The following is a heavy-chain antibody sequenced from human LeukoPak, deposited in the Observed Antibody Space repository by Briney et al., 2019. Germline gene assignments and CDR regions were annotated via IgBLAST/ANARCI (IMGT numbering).Heavy chain of an antibody. V-gene: IGHV3-7*01. D-gene: IGHD5-18*01. CDR2: VKQGGSEK. CDR1: GFTFRNDW. CDR3: ASLDTALLNSAY. J-gene: IGHJ4*02. Sequence: GGSLRLSCAVFGFTFRNDWMSWVRQAPGKGLEWVAMVKQGGSEKYYVDSVRGRFTISRDDAENSLYLQMNSLRAEDTAVYYCASLDTALLNSAYWGQGTLVTVCS.